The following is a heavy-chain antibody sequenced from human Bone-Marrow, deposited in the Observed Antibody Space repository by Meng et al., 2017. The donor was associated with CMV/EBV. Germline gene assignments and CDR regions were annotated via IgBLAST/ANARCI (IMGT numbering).Heavy chain of an antibody. CDR1: GGTFSSYA. CDR3: ASRVGATTNWFDP. D-gene: IGHD1-26*01. J-gene: IGHJ5*02. V-gene: IGHV1-69*10. Sequence: SVKVSCKASGGTFSSYAISWVRQAPGQGLEWMGGIIPILGIANYAQKFQGRVTITTDESTSTAYMELSSLRSEDTAVYYCASRVGATTNWFDPWGQGTLVTVSS. CDR2: IIPILGIA.